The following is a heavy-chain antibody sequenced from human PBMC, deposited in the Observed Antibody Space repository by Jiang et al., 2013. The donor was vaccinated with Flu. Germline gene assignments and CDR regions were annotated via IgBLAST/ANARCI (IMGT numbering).Heavy chain of an antibody. CDR1: GYSFTSYW. V-gene: IGHV5-51*01. CDR2: IYPGDSDT. J-gene: IGHJ3*02. CDR3: ARAGEFSYYYDSSGYDAFDI. D-gene: IGHD3-22*01. Sequence: GAEVKKPGESLKISCKGSGYSFTSYWIGWVRQMPGKGLEWMGIIYPGDSDTRYSPSFQGQVTISADKSISTAYLQWSSLKASDTAMYYCARAGEFSYYYDSSGYDAFDIWGQGTMVTVSS.